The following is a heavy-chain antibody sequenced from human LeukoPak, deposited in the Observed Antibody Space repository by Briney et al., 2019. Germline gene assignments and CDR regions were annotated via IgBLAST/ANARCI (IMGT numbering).Heavy chain of an antibody. V-gene: IGHV1-69*04. CDR2: IIPILGIA. D-gene: IGHD2-15*01. Sequence: SVKVSCKASGGTFSSYAISWVRQAPGQGLEWVGRIIPILGIANYAQKFQGRVTITADKSTSTAYMELSSLRSEDTAVYYCAKDVGSYFDYWGQGTLVTVSS. CDR1: GGTFSSYA. CDR3: AKDVGSYFDY. J-gene: IGHJ4*02.